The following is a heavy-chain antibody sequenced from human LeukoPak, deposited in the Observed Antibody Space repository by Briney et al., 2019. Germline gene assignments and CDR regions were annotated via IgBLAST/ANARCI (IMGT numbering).Heavy chain of an antibody. CDR2: INHSGST. Sequence: PSETLSLTCAVYGGSFSGYYWSWIRQPPGKGLEWIGEINHSGSTNYNPSLKSRVTILVDTSKNQFSLNLSSVTAADTAVYYCARSGEGGAYWGQGTLVTVSS. J-gene: IGHJ4*02. CDR1: GGSFSGYY. V-gene: IGHV4-34*01. CDR3: ARSGEGGAY. D-gene: IGHD2-15*01.